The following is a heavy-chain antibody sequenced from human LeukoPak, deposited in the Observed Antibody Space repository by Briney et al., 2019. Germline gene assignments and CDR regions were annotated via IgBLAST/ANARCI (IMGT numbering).Heavy chain of an antibody. J-gene: IGHJ4*02. CDR3: ASIVLFGVVFFDY. V-gene: IGHV4-30-4*08. CDR1: GGSVSSGDYY. D-gene: IGHD3-3*01. CDR2: IYYSGST. Sequence: SQTLSLTCTVSGGSVSSGDYYWSWIRQPPGKGLEWIGYIYYSGSTYYNPSLKSRVTISVDTSKNQFSLKLSPVTAADTAVYYCASIVLFGVVFFDYWGQGTLVTVSS.